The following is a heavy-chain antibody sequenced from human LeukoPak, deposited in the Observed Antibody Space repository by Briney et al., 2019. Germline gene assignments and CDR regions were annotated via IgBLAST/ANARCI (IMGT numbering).Heavy chain of an antibody. CDR2: ISAYNGNT. V-gene: IGHV1-18*01. Sequence: GASVKVSCKASGYTFTSYGIRWVRQAPGQGLEWMGWISAYNGNTNYAQKLQGRVTMTTDTSTSTAYMELRSLRSDDTAVYYCARAGDIVVVPAAIVVTGTTDAFDIWGQGTMVTVSS. CDR1: GYTFTSYG. D-gene: IGHD2-2*02. J-gene: IGHJ3*02. CDR3: ARAGDIVVVPAAIVVTGTTDAFDI.